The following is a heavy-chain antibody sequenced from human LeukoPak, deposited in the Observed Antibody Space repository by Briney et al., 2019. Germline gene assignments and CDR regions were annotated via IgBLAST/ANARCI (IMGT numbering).Heavy chain of an antibody. Sequence: GGSLRLSCAASGFTFSSYGMSWVRQAPGKGLEWVSGISGSGGRTDYADSVKGRFIISRDNAKNTLFLQMNSLRAEDTAVCYCAKGSREWELLDAFDIWGQGTMVTVSS. V-gene: IGHV3-23*01. CDR3: AKGSREWELLDAFDI. J-gene: IGHJ3*02. D-gene: IGHD1-26*01. CDR2: ISGSGGRT. CDR1: GFTFSSYG.